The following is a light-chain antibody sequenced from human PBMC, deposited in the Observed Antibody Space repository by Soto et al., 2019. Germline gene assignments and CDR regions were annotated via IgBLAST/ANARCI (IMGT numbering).Light chain of an antibody. Sequence: QAVLTQPPSASGTPGQRVIISCSGSKSNIGDNPVNWFQQFPGTAPKLLIFSNDERPSGVPERFSGSKSGASASLAISGLLSDDEADYSCATWDDSLNGWVFGGGTKLTVL. V-gene: IGLV1-44*01. CDR2: SND. CDR3: ATWDDSLNGWV. J-gene: IGLJ3*02. CDR1: KSNIGDNP.